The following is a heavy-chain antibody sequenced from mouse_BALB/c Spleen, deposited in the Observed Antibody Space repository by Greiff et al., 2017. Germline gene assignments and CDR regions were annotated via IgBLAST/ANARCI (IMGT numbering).Heavy chain of an antibody. D-gene: IGHD2-4*01. J-gene: IGHJ2*01. CDR2: IDPANGNT. Sequence: EVQGVESGAELVKPGASVKLSCTASGFNIKDTYMHWVKQRPEQGLEWIGRIDPANGNTKYDPKFQGKATITADTSSNTAYLQLSSLTSEDTAVYYCAREGDYGFDYWGQGTTLTVSS. CDR1: GFNIKDTY. V-gene: IGHV14-3*02. CDR3: AREGDYGFDY.